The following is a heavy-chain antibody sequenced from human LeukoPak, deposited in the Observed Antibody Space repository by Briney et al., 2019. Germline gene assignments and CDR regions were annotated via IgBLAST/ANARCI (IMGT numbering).Heavy chain of an antibody. CDR2: IYYSGST. D-gene: IGHD3-22*01. CDR3: ARVMFSPSYYDSSGYFGGAGYYFDY. J-gene: IGHJ4*02. Sequence: PSETLSLTCTVSGGSISSGSYYWSWIRQPPGKGLEWIGYIYYSGSTNYNPSLKSRVTISVDTSKNQFSLKLSSVTAADTAVYYCARVMFSPSYYDSSGYFGGAGYYFDYWGQGTLVTVSS. V-gene: IGHV4-61*01. CDR1: GGSISSGSYY.